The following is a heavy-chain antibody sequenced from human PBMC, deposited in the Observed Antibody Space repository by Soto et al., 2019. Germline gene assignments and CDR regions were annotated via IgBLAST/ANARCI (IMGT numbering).Heavy chain of an antibody. Sequence: LRLSCAASGFTFSSYSMNWVRQAPGKGLEWVSSISSSSSYIYYADSVKGRFTISRDNAKNSLYLQMNSLRAEDTAVYYCARLSEQWLVYGTDVWGQGTTVTVSS. V-gene: IGHV3-21*01. D-gene: IGHD6-19*01. J-gene: IGHJ6*02. CDR1: GFTFSSYS. CDR3: ARLSEQWLVYGTDV. CDR2: ISSSSSYI.